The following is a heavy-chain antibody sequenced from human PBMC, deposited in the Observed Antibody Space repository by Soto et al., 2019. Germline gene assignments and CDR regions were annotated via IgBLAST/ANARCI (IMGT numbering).Heavy chain of an antibody. CDR3: ARHTPAISISDH. J-gene: IGHJ4*02. CDR1: GGSISSGGYS. Sequence: SQTLSLTCAVYGGSISSGGYSWSWIRQPPGKGLEWIGSIYYSGSTYYNPSLKSRVTISVDTSKNQFSLKLSSVTAADTAVYYCARHTPAISISDHWGQGTLVTVSS. D-gene: IGHD2-15*01. CDR2: IYYSGST. V-gene: IGHV4-30-2*03.